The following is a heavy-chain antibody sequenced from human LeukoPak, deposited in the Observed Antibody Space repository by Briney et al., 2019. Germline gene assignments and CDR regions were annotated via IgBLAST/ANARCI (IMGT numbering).Heavy chain of an antibody. CDR2: IIPIFGTA. J-gene: IGHJ5*02. Sequence: SVKVSCKASGGTFSSYAISWVRQAPGQGLEWMGRIIPIFGTANYAQKFQGRVTITTDESTSTAYMELSSLRSEDTAVYYCARRTSGYYYGDWFDPWGHGTLVTVSS. CDR1: GGTFSSYA. V-gene: IGHV1-69*05. D-gene: IGHD3-22*01. CDR3: ARRTSGYYYGDWFDP.